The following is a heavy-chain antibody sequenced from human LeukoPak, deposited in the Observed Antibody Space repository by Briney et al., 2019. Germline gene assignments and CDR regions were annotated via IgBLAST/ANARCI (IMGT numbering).Heavy chain of an antibody. CDR1: GFTFSSYE. D-gene: IGHD3-10*02. CDR2: ISSSGSTI. CDR3: AELGITMIGGV. V-gene: IGHV3-48*03. J-gene: IGHJ6*04. Sequence: GGSLRLSCAASGFTFSSYEMNWVRQAPGKGLEWVSYISSSGSTIYYADSVKGRFTISRDNAKNLLYLQMNSMRAEDTAVYYCAELGITMIGGVWGKGTTVTISS.